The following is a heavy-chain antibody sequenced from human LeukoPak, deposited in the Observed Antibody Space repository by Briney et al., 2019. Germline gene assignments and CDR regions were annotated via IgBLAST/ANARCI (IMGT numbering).Heavy chain of an antibody. D-gene: IGHD2-2*01. CDR3: ARVGYCSSTSCPPDI. Sequence: SETLSLTCAVYGGSFSGYYWSWIRQPPGKGLEWIGEISHSGSTNYNPSLKSRVTISVDTSKNQFSLKLSSVTAADTAVYYCARVGYCSSTSCPPDIWGQGTMVTVSS. V-gene: IGHV4-34*01. J-gene: IGHJ3*02. CDR1: GGSFSGYY. CDR2: ISHSGST.